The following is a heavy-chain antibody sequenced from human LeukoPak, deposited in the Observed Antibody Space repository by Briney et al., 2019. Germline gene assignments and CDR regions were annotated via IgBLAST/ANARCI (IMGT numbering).Heavy chain of an antibody. J-gene: IGHJ4*02. D-gene: IGHD1-26*01. CDR1: GGSISSGGYY. V-gene: IGHV4-31*03. Sequence: PSQTLSLTCTVSGGSISSGGYYWRWIRQHPGKGLEWIGYIYYSGSTYYNPSLKSRVTISVDTSKNQFSLKLSSVTAADTAVYYCARGKWELNFDYWGQGTLVTVSS. CDR2: IYYSGST. CDR3: ARGKWELNFDY.